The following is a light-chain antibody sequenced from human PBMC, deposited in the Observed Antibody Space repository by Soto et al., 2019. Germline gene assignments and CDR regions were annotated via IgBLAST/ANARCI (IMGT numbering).Light chain of an antibody. Sequence: DIQMTQSPSTLSASVGDRVTITCRASQSITNCLAWYQQKPGKAPKLLIFDASSLRSGVPSRFSGSGSGTEFTLTISSLQPEDFATYYCQQHNPYSPYTFGQGTKLEFK. CDR1: QSITNC. CDR2: DAS. J-gene: IGKJ2*01. V-gene: IGKV1-5*03. CDR3: QQHNPYSPYT.